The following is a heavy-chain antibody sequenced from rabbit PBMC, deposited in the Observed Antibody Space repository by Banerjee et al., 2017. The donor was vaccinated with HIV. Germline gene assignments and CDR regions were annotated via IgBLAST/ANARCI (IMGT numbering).Heavy chain of an antibody. CDR2: IFYTGSSGST. D-gene: IGHD6-1*01. CDR1: GFSFSSTYY. J-gene: IGHJ4*01. V-gene: IGHV1S45*01. Sequence: QEQLVESGGDLVKPEGSLTLTCTASGFSFSSTYYMCWVRQAPGKGLEWIACIFYTGSSGSTYYASWAKGRFTISKTSSTTVTLQMTSLTAADTATYFCARAGFTAFGYADLWGPGTLVTVS. CDR3: ARAGFTAFGYADL.